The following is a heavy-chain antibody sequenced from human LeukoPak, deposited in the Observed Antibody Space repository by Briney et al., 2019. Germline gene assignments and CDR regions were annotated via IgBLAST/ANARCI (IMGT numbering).Heavy chain of an antibody. CDR3: ARQADYNVLTGYHKGHLDY. CDR1: GYSFTSYW. CDR2: IYAGDSVT. J-gene: IGHJ4*02. Sequence: GQSLNISCKGSGYSFTSYWIGRMRQMSGNGLEWMGIIYAGDSVTRYSPSFQGQVTISADKSITTAYLQWSSLQASDTAMYYCARQADYNVLTGYHKGHLDYWGQGTLVTVSS. D-gene: IGHD3-9*01. V-gene: IGHV5-51*01.